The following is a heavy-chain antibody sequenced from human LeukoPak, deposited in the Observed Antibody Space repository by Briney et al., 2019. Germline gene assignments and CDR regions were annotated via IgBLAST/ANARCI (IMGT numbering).Heavy chain of an antibody. Sequence: GGSLRLSCAASGFTFSSHGMHWVRQAPGKGLEWVSGISWNSGSIGYADSVKGRFTISRDNAKNSLYLQMNSLRAEDTALYYCAKDISTYYYDSSGYFGYWGQGTLVTVSS. CDR3: AKDISTYYYDSSGYFGY. V-gene: IGHV3-9*01. CDR2: ISWNSGSI. D-gene: IGHD3-22*01. J-gene: IGHJ4*02. CDR1: GFTFSSHG.